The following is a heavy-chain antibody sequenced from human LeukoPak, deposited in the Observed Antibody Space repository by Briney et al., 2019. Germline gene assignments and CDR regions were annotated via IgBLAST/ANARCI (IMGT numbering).Heavy chain of an antibody. V-gene: IGHV4-31*03. Sequence: SETLSLTCTVSGGSISNGDHYWSWIRQHPGKGLEWIGHIYYSGSTYYNPSLKSRGIISVETSKNQFSLKLSSVTAADTAVYYCARLGAGPTYYDFWSSYSSSYFDYWGQGTLVTVSS. D-gene: IGHD3-3*01. CDR1: GGSISNGDHY. CDR3: ARLGAGPTYYDFWSSYSSSYFDY. CDR2: IYYSGST. J-gene: IGHJ4*02.